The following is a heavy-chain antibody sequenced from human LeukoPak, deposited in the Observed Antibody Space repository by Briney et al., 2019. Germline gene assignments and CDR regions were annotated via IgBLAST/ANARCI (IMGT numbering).Heavy chain of an antibody. J-gene: IGHJ3*02. Sequence: SETLSLTCAVYGVSFSGYYWSWIRQPPGKGLEWIGEINHSGTINYAPSLKSRVTISVDTSKNQFSLKLTSVTAADTAVYYCARHKGFLEWLPHDAFDIWGQGTMVTVSS. CDR2: INHSGTI. CDR3: ARHKGFLEWLPHDAFDI. V-gene: IGHV4-34*01. CDR1: GVSFSGYY. D-gene: IGHD3-3*01.